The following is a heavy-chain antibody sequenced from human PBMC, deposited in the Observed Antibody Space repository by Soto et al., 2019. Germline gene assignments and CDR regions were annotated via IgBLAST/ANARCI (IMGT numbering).Heavy chain of an antibody. CDR2: INAGNGNT. V-gene: IGHV1-3*01. Sequence: ASVKVSCKASGYTFTSYAMHWVRQAPGQRLEWMGWINAGNGNTKYSQKFQGRVTITRDTSASTAYMELSSLRSEDTAVYYCARALMVWFGEFLAFDYWGQGTLVTVSS. CDR3: ARALMVWFGEFLAFDY. J-gene: IGHJ4*02. D-gene: IGHD3-10*01. CDR1: GYTFTSYA.